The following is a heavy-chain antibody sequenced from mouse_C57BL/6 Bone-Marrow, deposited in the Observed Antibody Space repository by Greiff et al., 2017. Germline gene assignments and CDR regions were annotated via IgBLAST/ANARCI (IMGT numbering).Heavy chain of an antibody. CDR2: INPYNGGT. D-gene: IGHD1-1*01. V-gene: IGHV1-19*01. Sequence: EVQLQQSGPVLVKPGASVKMSCKASGYTFTDYYMNWVKQSHGKSLEWIGVINPYNGGTSYNQKFKGKATLTVDKSSSTAYMELNSLTSEDSAVYYCASDYYGSSYEGYWGQGTTLTVSS. CDR1: GYTFTDYY. J-gene: IGHJ2*01. CDR3: ASDYYGSSYEGY.